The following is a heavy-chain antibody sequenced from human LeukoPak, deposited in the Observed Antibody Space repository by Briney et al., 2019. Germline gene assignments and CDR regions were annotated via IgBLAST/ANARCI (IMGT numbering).Heavy chain of an antibody. Sequence: GGSLRLSCAASGLIFDDYAMHWVRQAPGKGLEWVSVIYSGGSTYYADSVKGRFTISRDNSKNTLYLQMNSLRAEDTAVYYCARGYDSSGYYPYYFDYWGQGTLVTVSS. CDR3: ARGYDSSGYYPYYFDY. CDR1: GLIFDDYA. D-gene: IGHD3-22*01. V-gene: IGHV3-66*01. J-gene: IGHJ4*02. CDR2: IYSGGST.